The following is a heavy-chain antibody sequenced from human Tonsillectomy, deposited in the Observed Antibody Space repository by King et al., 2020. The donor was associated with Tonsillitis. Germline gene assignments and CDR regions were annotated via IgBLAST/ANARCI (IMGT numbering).Heavy chain of an antibody. CDR3: ARGLRIPIDS. CDR2: LSGSADST. V-gene: IGHV3-23*04. J-gene: IGHJ4*02. CDR1: GFTFSSYA. D-gene: IGHD3-10*01. Sequence: VQLVQSGGDLIQPGGSLRLSCAASGFTFSSYAMSWVRQAPGKGLEWVSALSGSADSTYYADSVKGRFTISRDNSKNTLYLQMNSLRVEDTAVYYCARGLRIPIDSWGQGTLVTVSS.